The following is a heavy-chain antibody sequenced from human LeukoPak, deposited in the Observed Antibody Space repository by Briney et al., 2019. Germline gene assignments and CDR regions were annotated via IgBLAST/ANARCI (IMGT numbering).Heavy chain of an antibody. J-gene: IGHJ4*02. CDR3: ARVWSWEDFDY. Sequence: GASVKVSCRASGYTFTSYAMHWVRQAPGQRLEWMGWINAGNGNTKYSQKFQGRVTITRDTSASTAYMELSSLRSEDTAVYYCARVWSWEDFDYWGQGTLVTVSS. CDR1: GYTFTSYA. D-gene: IGHD1-26*01. V-gene: IGHV1-3*01. CDR2: INAGNGNT.